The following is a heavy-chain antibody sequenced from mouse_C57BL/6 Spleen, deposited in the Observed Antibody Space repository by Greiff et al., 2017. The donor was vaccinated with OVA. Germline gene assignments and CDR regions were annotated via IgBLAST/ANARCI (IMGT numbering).Heavy chain of an antibody. CDR2: IYPGSGST. CDR3: ARGGAGYFDY. CDR1: GYTFTSYW. V-gene: IGHV1-55*01. J-gene: IGHJ2*01. Sequence: QVQLKQSGAELVKPGASVKMSCKASGYTFTSYWITWVKQRPGQGLEWIGDIYPGSGSTNYNEKFKSKATLTVDTSSSTAYMQLSSLTSEDSAVYYCARGGAGYFDYWGQGTTLTVSS.